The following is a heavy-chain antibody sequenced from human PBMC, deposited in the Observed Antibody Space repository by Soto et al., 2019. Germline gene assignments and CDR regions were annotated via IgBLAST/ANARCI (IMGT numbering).Heavy chain of an antibody. V-gene: IGHV3-53*04. CDR1: GFTVSSNY. D-gene: IGHD3-10*02. CDR3: ASGITRFDLDV. Sequence: PGGSLRLSCAASGFTVSSNYMSWVRQAPGKGLEWVSVIYSGGSTYYADSVKGRFTISRHNSKNTLYLQMNNLRAEDTAVYYCASGITRFDLDVWGKGTPVTVSS. J-gene: IGHJ6*04. CDR2: IYSGGST.